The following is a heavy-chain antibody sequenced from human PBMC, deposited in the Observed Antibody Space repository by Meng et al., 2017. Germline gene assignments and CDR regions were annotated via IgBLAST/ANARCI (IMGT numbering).Heavy chain of an antibody. CDR3: ARGPGIAAARFDY. V-gene: IGHV1-69*05. CDR2: IIPIFGTA. J-gene: IGHJ4*02. Sequence: SVKVSCKASGGTFSNYAISWVRQGPGQGLEWMGGIIPIFGTANYAQKFQGRVTLNTDESTNTAYMELSSLRSEDTAMYYCARGPGIAAARFDYCGQGTLVTVSS. CDR1: GGTFSNYA. D-gene: IGHD6-13*01.